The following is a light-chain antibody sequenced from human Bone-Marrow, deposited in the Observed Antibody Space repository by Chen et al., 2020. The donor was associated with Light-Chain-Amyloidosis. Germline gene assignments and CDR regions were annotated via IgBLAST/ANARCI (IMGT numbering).Light chain of an antibody. J-gene: IGLJ1*01. CDR1: SGDVGTYNY. Sequence: QSALTQPASVSGSPGQSITISRTGTSGDVGTYNYVSWYQQHPGKAPKVMIYAVSNRPSGVSKRFSGSKSGNTASLTISGLQAEDEADYYCSSFTSSSSYVFGPGTKVTVL. V-gene: IGLV2-14*01. CDR2: AVS. CDR3: SSFTSSSSYV.